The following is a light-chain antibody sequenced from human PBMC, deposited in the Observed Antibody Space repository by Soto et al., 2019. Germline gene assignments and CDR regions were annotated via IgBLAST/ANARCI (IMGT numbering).Light chain of an antibody. CDR3: SSYTTNGVGV. Sequence: QSVLTQPASVSGSPGQSITISCTGTDSDVGGYNYVSWYQHHTGNAPKVMIYNVSYRPSGFSNRFSGSKSGNTASLTISGLQAEDEADYYCSSYTTNGVGVFGGGTKVTVL. J-gene: IGLJ2*01. CDR1: DSDVGGYNY. CDR2: NVS. V-gene: IGLV2-14*03.